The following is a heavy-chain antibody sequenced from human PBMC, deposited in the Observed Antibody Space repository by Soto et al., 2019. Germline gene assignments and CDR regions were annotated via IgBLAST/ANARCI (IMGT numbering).Heavy chain of an antibody. Sequence: QLRLQESGSGLVKPSQTLSLTCAVSNGSISSDTYCWGWIRQPPGKGLEWIGYLFHTGSTTYNPSLKSRVTMSVDRSENQFSLTLRSVTAADSAVYFCASFGVVMQNYYVDVCGQGTTVTVSS. J-gene: IGHJ6*03. D-gene: IGHD3-3*01. V-gene: IGHV4-30-2*01. CDR1: NGSISSDTYC. CDR3: ASFGVVMQNYYVDV. CDR2: LFHTGST.